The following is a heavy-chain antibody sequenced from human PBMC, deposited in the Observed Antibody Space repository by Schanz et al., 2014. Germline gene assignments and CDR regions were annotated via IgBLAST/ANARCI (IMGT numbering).Heavy chain of an antibody. Sequence: EVQLVESGGGLIQPGGSLRLSCAASGFTVSTNCMSWVRQAPGKGLEWVSLIYSGGRTYYADSVKGRFTISRDNANKSLYLRMNSLRVQDTAVYYCARDLISSGWYGWGPGTLVDVSS. CDR2: IYSGGRT. CDR1: GFTVSTNC. V-gene: IGHV3-53*01. D-gene: IGHD6-19*01. J-gene: IGHJ4*03. CDR3: ARDLISSGWYG.